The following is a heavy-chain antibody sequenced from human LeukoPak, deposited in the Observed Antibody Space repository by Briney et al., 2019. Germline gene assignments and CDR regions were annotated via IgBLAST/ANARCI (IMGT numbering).Heavy chain of an antibody. CDR1: GYTFTSYG. Sequence: ASVKVSCMASGYTFTSYGISWVRQAPGQGLEWMGWISAYNGNTNYAQKLQGRVTMTRDTSISTAYMEVNSLTSDDTAVYYCARDWSGIHCTGPSCQSFDYWGQGTLLTVSP. CDR2: ISAYNGNT. D-gene: IGHD2-15*01. J-gene: IGHJ4*02. V-gene: IGHV1-18*01. CDR3: ARDWSGIHCTGPSCQSFDY.